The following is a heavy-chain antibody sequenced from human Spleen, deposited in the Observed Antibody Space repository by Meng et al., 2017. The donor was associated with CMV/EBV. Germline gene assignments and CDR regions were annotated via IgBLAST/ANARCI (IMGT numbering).Heavy chain of an antibody. Sequence: QVQRQKWGAGLLKPSETLSLPCAVYGGSFSGYYWSWIRQPPGKGLEWIGEINHSGSTNYNPSLKSRVTISVDTSKNQFSLKLSSVTAADTAVYYCARGGYYVGWGQGTLVTVSS. J-gene: IGHJ4*02. CDR2: INHSGST. CDR1: GGSFSGYY. D-gene: IGHD3-10*02. CDR3: ARGGYYVG. V-gene: IGHV4-34*01.